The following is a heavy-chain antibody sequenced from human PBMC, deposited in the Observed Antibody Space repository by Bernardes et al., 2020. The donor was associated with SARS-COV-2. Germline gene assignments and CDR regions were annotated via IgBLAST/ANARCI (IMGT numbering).Heavy chain of an antibody. V-gene: IGHV3-23*01. CDR2: ISGSGGST. Sequence: GGALRLSCAASGFTFSSYAMSWVRQAPGKGLEWVSAISGSGGSTYYADSVKGRFTISRDNSKNTLYLQMNSLRAEDTAVYYCAKGEAAGTGAFDIWGQGTMVTVSS. J-gene: IGHJ3*02. CDR3: AKGEAAGTGAFDI. D-gene: IGHD6-13*01. CDR1: GFTFSSYA.